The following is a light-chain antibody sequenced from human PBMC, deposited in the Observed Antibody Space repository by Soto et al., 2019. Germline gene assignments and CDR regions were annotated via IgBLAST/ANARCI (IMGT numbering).Light chain of an antibody. CDR1: SSDVGGYNY. V-gene: IGLV2-14*01. J-gene: IGLJ1*01. Sequence: QSALTQPASVSGSPGQSITISCTGTSSDVGGYNYVSWYQQHPGKAPKLMIYDVSNRPSGVSNRFSGSKSGNTASLTISGLQAADESESYCSSYTSSRLYVFGTGTKVTVL. CDR2: DVS. CDR3: SSYTSSRLYV.